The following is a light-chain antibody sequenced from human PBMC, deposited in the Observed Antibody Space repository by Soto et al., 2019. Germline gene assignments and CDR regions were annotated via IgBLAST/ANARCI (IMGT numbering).Light chain of an antibody. J-gene: IGKJ2*01. CDR3: QQYVDWPPTYT. V-gene: IGKV3-15*01. Sequence: EIVLSQSPATLSVSPGEKATLSCRASQSVSTNVAWYQQIPGQAPRLLIYSASTRATGVPATFSGSGSGTAFTLTISSLQSEDFAVYFCQQYVDWPPTYTFGQGTKLEI. CDR1: QSVSTN. CDR2: SAS.